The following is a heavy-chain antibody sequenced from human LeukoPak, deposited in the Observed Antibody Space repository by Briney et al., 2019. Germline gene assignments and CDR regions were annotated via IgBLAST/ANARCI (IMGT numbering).Heavy chain of an antibody. CDR1: GFTFSGSA. CDR3: TGRDDIIAAAATGD. CDR2: IRIKGNSYAT. Sequence: GGSLKLSCAASGFTFSGSAIHWVRQASGKGLEWVGRIRIKGNSYATAYAASVKGRFTVSRDDSKNMAYLQMNSLTPEDTAVYYCTGRDDIIAAAATGDRGQGTPVTVSS. D-gene: IGHD6-13*01. V-gene: IGHV3-73*01. J-gene: IGHJ4*02.